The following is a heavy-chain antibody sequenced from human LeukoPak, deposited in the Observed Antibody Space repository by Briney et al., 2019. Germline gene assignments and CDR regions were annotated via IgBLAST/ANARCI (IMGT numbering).Heavy chain of an antibody. CDR3: ARDYYGSGDT. D-gene: IGHD3-10*01. V-gene: IGHV1-18*01. CDR2: ISAYNGNT. CDR1: GYTFINYG. J-gene: IGHJ5*02. Sequence: ASVKVSCKASGYTFINYGISWVRQAPGQGLEWMGWISAYNGNTHYAQKFQGRVTMTTDTSTSTAYMELKSLRSDDTAVYYCARDYYGSGDTWGQGTLVTVSS.